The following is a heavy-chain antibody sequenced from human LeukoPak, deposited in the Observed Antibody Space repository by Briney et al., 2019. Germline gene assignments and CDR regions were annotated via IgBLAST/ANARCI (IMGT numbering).Heavy chain of an antibody. J-gene: IGHJ6*02. CDR3: ARGYNYGYYYYGMDV. CDR1: GFTFSSSA. Sequence: PGGSLRLSCAASGFTFSSSAMSWVRQAPGKGLVWVSRINSDGSSTNYADSVKGRFTISRDNAKNTLYLQMNSLRAEDTAVYYCARGYNYGYYYYGMDVWGQGTTVTVSS. V-gene: IGHV3-74*01. D-gene: IGHD5-18*01. CDR2: INSDGSST.